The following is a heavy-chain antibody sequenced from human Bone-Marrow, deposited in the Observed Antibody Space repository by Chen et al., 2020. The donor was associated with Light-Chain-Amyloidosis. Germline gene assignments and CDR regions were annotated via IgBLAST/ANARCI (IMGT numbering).Heavy chain of an antibody. CDR1: GGSISGTSYD. J-gene: IGHJ4*02. CDR2: FYYTGIT. V-gene: IGHV4-39*07. Sequence: QLQLQESGPRVVKPSETLSLTCAVSGGSISGTSYDWVWIRQPPGKGLEWIGTFYYTGITYYNPSLKSRVTISVDTSKNQFSLKLSSVTAADTAVYYCAYAEIVGVSSWGQGTLVTVSS. D-gene: IGHD1-26*01. CDR3: AYAEIVGVSS.